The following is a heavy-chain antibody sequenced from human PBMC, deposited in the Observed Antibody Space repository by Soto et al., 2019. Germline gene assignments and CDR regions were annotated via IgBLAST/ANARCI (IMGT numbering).Heavy chain of an antibody. CDR2: ISGSGGST. J-gene: IGHJ4*02. Sequence: EVQLLESGGGLVQPGGSLRLSCAASGFTFSSYAMSWVRQAPGKGLEWVSAISGSGGSTYYADSVKGRFTISRDNCKNTLYLQMNSLRAEDTDVEYCAKGGLGRRIPHYYGSGIYNWGQGNLVTVSS. V-gene: IGHV3-23*01. CDR3: AKGGLGRRIPHYYGSGIYN. D-gene: IGHD3-10*01. CDR1: GFTFSSYA.